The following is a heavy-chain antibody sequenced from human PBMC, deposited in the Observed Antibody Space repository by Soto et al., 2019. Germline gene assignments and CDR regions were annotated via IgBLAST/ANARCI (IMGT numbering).Heavy chain of an antibody. CDR2: ISSTDRYI. D-gene: IGHD1-1*01. Sequence: EVQLVESGGGLVKPGGSLRLSCAASGFTFSGYSMNWVRQAPGKGLEWVSSISSTDRYIYYADSVRGRFTTSRDNAENSLYLQMNSLRVEDTAVYYCVTSPDGTSGMRDWGQGALVTVSS. CDR1: GFTFSGYS. CDR3: VTSPDGTSGMRD. V-gene: IGHV3-21*01. J-gene: IGHJ4*02.